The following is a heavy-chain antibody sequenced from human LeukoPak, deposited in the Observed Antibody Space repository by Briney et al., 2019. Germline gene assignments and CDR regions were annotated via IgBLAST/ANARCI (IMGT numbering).Heavy chain of an antibody. CDR1: GYTFTSYA. V-gene: IGHV1-3*01. J-gene: IGHJ3*02. D-gene: IGHD2-15*01. Sequence: GASVKVSCKASGYTFTSYAMHWVRQAPGQRLEWMGWINAGNGNTKYSQKFQGRVTITRDTSASTAYMELSSLRSEDTAVYYCARMYCSGGSCPNGAFDIWGQGTMVTVSS. CDR3: ARMYCSGGSCPNGAFDI. CDR2: INAGNGNT.